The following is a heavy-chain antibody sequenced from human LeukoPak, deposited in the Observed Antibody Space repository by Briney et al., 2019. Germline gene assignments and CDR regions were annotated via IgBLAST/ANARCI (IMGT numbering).Heavy chain of an antibody. D-gene: IGHD6-13*01. CDR1: RYTFTSYG. V-gene: IGHV1-18*01. CDR2: ISAYNGNT. J-gene: IGHJ4*02. Sequence: ASVKVSCKASRYTFTSYGISWVRQAPGQGLEWMGWISAYNGNTNYAQKLQGRVTMTTDTSTSTAYMELRSLRSDDTAVYYCARVSAAAGTADYWGQGTLVTVSS. CDR3: ARVSAAAGTADY.